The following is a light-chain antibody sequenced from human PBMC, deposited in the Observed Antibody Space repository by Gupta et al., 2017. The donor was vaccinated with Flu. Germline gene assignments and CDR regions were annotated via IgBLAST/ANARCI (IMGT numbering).Light chain of an antibody. CDR3: QQYDTYLGT. Sequence: PSFLSAAVGDSVTITCRASESIRNWVAWYQQKPGKAPKLIISMASTLESGVPSRCSGSGAGTESTLTISSLQPDDLATYYRQQYDTYLGTFGQGTKLEIK. J-gene: IGKJ2*01. V-gene: IGKV1-5*03. CDR1: ESIRNW. CDR2: MAS.